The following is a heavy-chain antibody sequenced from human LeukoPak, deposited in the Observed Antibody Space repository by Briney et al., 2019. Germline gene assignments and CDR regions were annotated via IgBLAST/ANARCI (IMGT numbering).Heavy chain of an antibody. Sequence: GGSLRLSCAASGFTFSSYALSWVRQAPGKGREWVSAISGSGGSTYYADSVKGRFTISRDNSKNTLYLHMNSLRAEDTAVYYCVKDYWNYPYYFDYWGQGTLVTVSS. V-gene: IGHV3-23*01. CDR2: ISGSGGST. J-gene: IGHJ4*02. CDR3: VKDYWNYPYYFDY. D-gene: IGHD1-7*01. CDR1: GFTFSSYA.